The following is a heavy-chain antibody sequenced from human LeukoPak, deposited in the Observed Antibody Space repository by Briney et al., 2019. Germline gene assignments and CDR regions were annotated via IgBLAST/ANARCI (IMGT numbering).Heavy chain of an antibody. CDR2: IKQDGSEK. Sequence: PGGSLRLSCAASGFTFSSYWMSWVRQAPGKGLEWVANIKQDGSEKYYVDSVKGRFTISRDNAKNSLYLQMNSLRAEDTAVYYCARDVISGQWLVRMDAFDIWGQGTMVTVSS. D-gene: IGHD6-19*01. V-gene: IGHV3-7*01. CDR1: GFTFSSYW. J-gene: IGHJ3*02. CDR3: ARDVISGQWLVRMDAFDI.